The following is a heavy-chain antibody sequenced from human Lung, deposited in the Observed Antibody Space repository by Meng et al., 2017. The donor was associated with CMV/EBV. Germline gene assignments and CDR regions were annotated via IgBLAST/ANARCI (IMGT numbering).Heavy chain of an antibody. J-gene: IGHJ4*02. CDR3: ARCYDFWSGYYSDY. D-gene: IGHD3-3*01. CDR1: GFSLSDYS. CDR2: SSKSEGYI. Sequence: GESXKISCAASGFSLSDYSMNWVRQAPGKGLEWVSISSKSEGYIRYADSVKGRFTISRDNAKNSLSLQMNNLRAEDTAVYYCARCYDFWSGYYSDYLGQGXLVTVSS. V-gene: IGHV3-21*04.